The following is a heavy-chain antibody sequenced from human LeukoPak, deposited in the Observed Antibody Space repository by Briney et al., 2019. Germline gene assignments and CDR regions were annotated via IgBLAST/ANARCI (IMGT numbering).Heavy chain of an antibody. V-gene: IGHV5-51*01. CDR2: IYPGDSDT. CDR3: ARHILARYTYSYDGMDV. J-gene: IGHJ6*02. Sequence: PGESLKISCKVSGYPFTNYWIGWVRQMPGKGLEWMGIIYPGDSDTRYSPSFQGQITISAEKSINTAYLQWSSLKASDTAMYYCARHILARYTYSYDGMDVWGQGTTVTVSS. CDR1: GYPFTNYW. D-gene: IGHD5-18*01.